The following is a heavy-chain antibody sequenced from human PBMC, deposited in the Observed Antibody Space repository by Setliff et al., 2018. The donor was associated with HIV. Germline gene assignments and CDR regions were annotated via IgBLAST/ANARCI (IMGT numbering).Heavy chain of an antibody. D-gene: IGHD6-25*01. CDR2: IKLSSGGT. CDR3: VTSPGSFTSVDETEAGDY. J-gene: IGHJ4*02. Sequence: GASVKVSCKASGNSFNGDFLNWVRQAPGQGLEWMGNIKLSSGGTKFAQKFLGRVTMTRDTSTNTAFMELRRLNSDDTATYFCVTSPGSFTSVDETEAGDYWGQGTLVTVSS. V-gene: IGHV1-2*02. CDR1: GNSFNGDF.